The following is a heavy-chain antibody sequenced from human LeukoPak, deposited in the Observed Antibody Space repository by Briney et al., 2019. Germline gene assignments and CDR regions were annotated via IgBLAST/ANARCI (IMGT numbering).Heavy chain of an antibody. CDR1: GSTFSSYA. Sequence: GASVKVSCKASGSTFSSYAISWVRQAPGQGLEWMGGIIPMFGTANYAQKFQGRVTITADDSTSTAYMELRGLRSEDTAVYYCARVAYYYGSGSYYNDDYWGQGTLVTVSS. CDR2: IIPMFGTA. CDR3: ARVAYYYGSGSYYNDDY. D-gene: IGHD3-10*01. V-gene: IGHV1-69*13. J-gene: IGHJ4*02.